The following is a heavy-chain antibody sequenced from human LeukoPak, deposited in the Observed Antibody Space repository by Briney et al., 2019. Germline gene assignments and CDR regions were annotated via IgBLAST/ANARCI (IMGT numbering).Heavy chain of an antibody. D-gene: IGHD5-18*01. Sequence: ASVKVSCKTSGYTFTSYGISWVRQAPGQGLEWMGWISAYNGNTNYAQKLHGRVTMTTDTSTSTAYMELRSLRSDDTAVYYCARDQIQLWLGDYWGQGTLVTVSS. CDR3: ARDQIQLWLGDY. J-gene: IGHJ4*02. CDR2: ISAYNGNT. CDR1: GYTFTSYG. V-gene: IGHV1-18*04.